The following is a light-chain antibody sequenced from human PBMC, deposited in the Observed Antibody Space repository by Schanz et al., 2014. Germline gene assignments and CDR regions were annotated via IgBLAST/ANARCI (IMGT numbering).Light chain of an antibody. J-gene: IGLJ1*01. Sequence: QSALTQPRSVSGSTGQSVTISCTGTNSDVGGYDYVSWYQQHPGKAPKLLIYNVNERPSGVPDRFSGSKSGNTASLTISGLQAEDDADYYCCSYAGSPYVFGTGTKLTVL. CDR3: CSYAGSPYV. CDR2: NVN. V-gene: IGLV2-11*01. CDR1: NSDVGGYDY.